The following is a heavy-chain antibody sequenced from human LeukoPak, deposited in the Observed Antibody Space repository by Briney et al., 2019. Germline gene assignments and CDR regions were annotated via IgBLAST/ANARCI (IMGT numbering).Heavy chain of an antibody. D-gene: IGHD1-26*01. Sequence: ASVKVSCKASGYTFTGYYMHWVRQAPGQGLEWMGWINPNSGGTNYAQKFQGRVTMTRDTSISTAYMELSRLRSDDTAVYYCASGMGATGSGPDYYFDYWGQGTLVAVSS. V-gene: IGHV1-2*02. J-gene: IGHJ4*02. CDR1: GYTFTGYY. CDR3: ASGMGATGSGPDYYFDY. CDR2: INPNSGGT.